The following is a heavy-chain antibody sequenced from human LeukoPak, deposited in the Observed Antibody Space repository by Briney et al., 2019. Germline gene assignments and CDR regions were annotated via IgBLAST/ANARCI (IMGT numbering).Heavy chain of an antibody. CDR2: INAGNGNT. CDR3: AIPDPIVGASKVFDY. D-gene: IGHD1-26*01. J-gene: IGHJ4*02. CDR1: GYTFTSYA. V-gene: IGHV1-3*01. Sequence: GASVKVSCKASGYTFTSYAMFWVRQAPGQRLEWMGWINAGNGNTKYSQKFQGRVAITRDTSANTAYMELSSLISEDTAVYYCAIPDPIVGASKVFDYWGQGTLVAVSS.